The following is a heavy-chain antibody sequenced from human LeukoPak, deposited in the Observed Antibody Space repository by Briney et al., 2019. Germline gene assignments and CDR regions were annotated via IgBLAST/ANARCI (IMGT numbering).Heavy chain of an antibody. CDR1: GGSISSYY. V-gene: IGHV4-59*01. D-gene: IGHD6-13*01. J-gene: IGHJ3*02. CDR3: ARVGSSWSNDAFDI. CDR2: IYYSGST. Sequence: KPSETLSLTCTVSGGSISSYYWSWIRQPPGKGLEWIGYIYYSGSTNYNPSLKSRVTMSVDTSKNQFSLKLSSVTAADAAVYYCARVGSSWSNDAFDIWGQGTMVTVSS.